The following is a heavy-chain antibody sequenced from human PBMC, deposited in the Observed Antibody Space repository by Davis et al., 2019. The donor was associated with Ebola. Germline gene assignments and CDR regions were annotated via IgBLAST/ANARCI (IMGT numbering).Heavy chain of an antibody. CDR3: ARGRKVARMGSWFDS. CDR2: MNPNSGNT. D-gene: IGHD5-12*01. CDR1: GYTFTNYD. Sequence: ASVKVSCKASGYTFTNYDVHWVRQGTGQGLEWIGWMNPNSGNTGYGQKFQGRVTMTRNTSISTAYMELSRLTSEDTAVYYCARGRKVARMGSWFDSWGQGTLVTVSS. V-gene: IGHV1-8*01. J-gene: IGHJ5*01.